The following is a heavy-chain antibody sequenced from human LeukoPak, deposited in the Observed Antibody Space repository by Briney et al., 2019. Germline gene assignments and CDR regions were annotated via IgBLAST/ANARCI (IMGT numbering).Heavy chain of an antibody. CDR1: GFPFSDYA. V-gene: IGHV3-23*01. CDR2: ISGGGDSA. J-gene: IGHJ4*02. D-gene: IGHD3-3*01. Sequence: SGGSLRLSCAASGFPFSDYAMTWVRQTPGKGLEWVSVISGGGDSADYADSMKGRFTISRDDSNNALYLQMHSLRAEDTALYYCASGPPFLKYFDYWGQGTLVTVSS. CDR3: ASGPPFLKYFDY.